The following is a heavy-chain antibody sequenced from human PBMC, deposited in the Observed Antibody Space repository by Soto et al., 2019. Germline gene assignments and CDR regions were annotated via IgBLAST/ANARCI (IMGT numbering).Heavy chain of an antibody. D-gene: IGHD3-10*01. CDR2: IDPSDSYT. CDR1: GYSFTSYW. J-gene: IGHJ4*02. V-gene: IGHV5-10-1*01. CDR3: ARHFSYYYGSGSTLAFDY. Sequence: EVQLVQSGAEVKKPGESLRISCKGSGYSFTSYWISWVRQMPGKGLEWMGRIDPSDSYTNYSPSFQGHVTISADKSISTAYLQWSSLKASDTAMYYCARHFSYYYGSGSTLAFDYWGQGTLVTVSS.